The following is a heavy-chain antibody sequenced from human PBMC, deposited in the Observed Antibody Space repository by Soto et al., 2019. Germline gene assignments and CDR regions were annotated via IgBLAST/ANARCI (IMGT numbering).Heavy chain of an antibody. CDR1: GFTFSSYS. Sequence: EVQLVESGGGLVQPGGSLRLSCAASGFTFSSYSMNWVRQAPGKGLEWVSYISSSSSTIYYADSVKDRFTISRDNAKNSLYQQMNSLRDEDTAVYYCARGGGFYYYYYGMDVWGQGTTVTVSS. D-gene: IGHD5-12*01. CDR3: ARGGGFYYYYYGMDV. J-gene: IGHJ6*02. CDR2: ISSSSSTI. V-gene: IGHV3-48*02.